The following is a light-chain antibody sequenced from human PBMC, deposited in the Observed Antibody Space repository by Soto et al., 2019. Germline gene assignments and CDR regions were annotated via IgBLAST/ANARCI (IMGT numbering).Light chain of an antibody. CDR2: ETN. J-gene: IGLJ1*01. CDR3: ASWDNSLSDGRV. V-gene: IGLV1-51*02. CDR1: GSNIRANY. Sequence: QSVLTQPPSVSAAPGQTVTISCSGSGSNIRANYVSWYQHLPGAAPKLLIFETNRRPAGIPDRFSGSKSGTSATLGITGLQTADEGDYYCASWDNSLSDGRVFGPGTKLTVL.